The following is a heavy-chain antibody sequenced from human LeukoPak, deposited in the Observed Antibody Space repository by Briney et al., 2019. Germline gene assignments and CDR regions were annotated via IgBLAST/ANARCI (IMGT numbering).Heavy chain of an antibody. CDR3: ARGLDDIDNWFDP. J-gene: IGHJ5*02. V-gene: IGHV4-59*01. Sequence: SETLSLTCTVSGGSISSYYWSWIRQPPGKGLEWIGYIYYSGSTNYNPSLKSRVTISVDTSKNQFSLKLSSVTAADTAVYYCARGLDDIDNWFDPWGQGTLVTVSS. D-gene: IGHD3-9*01. CDR2: IYYSGST. CDR1: GGSISSYY.